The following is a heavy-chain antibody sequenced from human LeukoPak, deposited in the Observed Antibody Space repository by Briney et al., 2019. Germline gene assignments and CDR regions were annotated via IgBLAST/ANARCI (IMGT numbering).Heavy chain of an antibody. J-gene: IGHJ4*02. Sequence: GGSLRLSCVASGFTFTSSWMSWVRQAPGKGLEWVANIKQDGSEKNYVDSVKGLFTISRDNAENSLYLQMNSLRAEDTAVYYCAREGIVNHYYGSGTYNFLDYWGQGTLVTVSS. CDR3: AREGIVNHYYGSGTYNFLDY. CDR2: IKQDGSEK. D-gene: IGHD3-10*01. V-gene: IGHV3-7*01. CDR1: GFTFTSSW.